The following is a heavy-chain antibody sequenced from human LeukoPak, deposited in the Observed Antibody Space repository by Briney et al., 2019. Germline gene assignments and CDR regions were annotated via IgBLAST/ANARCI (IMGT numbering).Heavy chain of an antibody. D-gene: IGHD2-21*02. CDR2: IIPILGIA. CDR1: GGTFSSYA. CDR3: ARESVEVVTARYYYYGMDV. V-gene: IGHV1-69*04. Sequence: SVKVSCKASGGTFSSYAISWVRQAPGQGLEWMGRIIPILGIANYAQKFQGRVTITADKSTSTAYMELSSLRSEDTAVYYCARESVEVVTARYYYYGMDVWGQGTTVTVSS. J-gene: IGHJ6*02.